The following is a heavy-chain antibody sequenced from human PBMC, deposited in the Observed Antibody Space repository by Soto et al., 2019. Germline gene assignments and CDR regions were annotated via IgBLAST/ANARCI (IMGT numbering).Heavy chain of an antibody. CDR2: ISGSGGST. J-gene: IGHJ6*02. CDR3: AIYCFCSGRGVIAF. CDR1: GFTFSSYA. D-gene: IGHD3-16*02. Sequence: PGGALRLSCAASGFTFSSYAMSWVRQAPGKGLEWVSAISGSGGSTYYADSVKGRFTISRDNSKNTLYLQMNSLRAEDTAVYYCAIYCFCSGRGVIAFWGQGSTVTVSS. V-gene: IGHV3-23*01.